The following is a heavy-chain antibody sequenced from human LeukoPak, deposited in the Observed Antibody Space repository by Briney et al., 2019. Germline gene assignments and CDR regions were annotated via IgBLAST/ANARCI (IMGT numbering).Heavy chain of an antibody. CDR1: GFIFSNYW. D-gene: IGHD5-12*01. V-gene: IGHV3-7*01. CDR3: VRDGGVSGYDLLDY. J-gene: IGHJ4*02. Sequence: GGSLRLSCTASGFIFSNYWMTWVRQAPGKGLEWVAQINQDGSKEYYIDSVKGRFSISRDNARNSLSLQMNSLRAEDTAVYYCVRDGGVSGYDLLDYWGRGPLVTVSS. CDR2: INQDGSKE.